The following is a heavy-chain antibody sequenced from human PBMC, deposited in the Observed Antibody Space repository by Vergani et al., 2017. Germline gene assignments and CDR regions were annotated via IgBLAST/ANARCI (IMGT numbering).Heavy chain of an antibody. CDR1: GGSISSGGYY. Sequence: QLQLQESGSGLVKPSQTLSLTCTVSGGSISSGGYYWSWIRQHPGKGLEWIGRIYTSGSTNYNPSLKSRVTISVDTSKNQFSLKLSSVTAADTAVYYCARRTWEDAFDIWGQGTMVTVSS. CDR3: ARRTWEDAFDI. J-gene: IGHJ3*02. CDR2: IYTSGST. D-gene: IGHD1-26*01. V-gene: IGHV4-61*02.